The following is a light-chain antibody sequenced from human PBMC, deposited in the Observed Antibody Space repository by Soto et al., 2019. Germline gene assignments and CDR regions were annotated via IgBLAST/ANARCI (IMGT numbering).Light chain of an antibody. J-gene: IGKJ1*01. CDR1: QTISSW. CDR3: QHYNSYSEA. Sequence: DIHMTQSPCTLSGSFGDRVTFTCLASQTISSWLAWYQQKPGKAPKLLIYKASTLKSGVPSRFSGSGSGTEFTLTISSLQPDDFATYYCQHYNSYSEAFGQGTKVDIK. V-gene: IGKV1-5*03. CDR2: KAS.